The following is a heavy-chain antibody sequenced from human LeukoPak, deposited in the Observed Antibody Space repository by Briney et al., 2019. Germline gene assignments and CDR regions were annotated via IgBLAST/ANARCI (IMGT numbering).Heavy chain of an antibody. V-gene: IGHV3-30*18. Sequence: GGSLRLSCAASAFIFSDYGMHWVRQAPGKGLEWVAVMSFNGSNEYYADSVKGRFIISRDNSKNTLYLQMNSLKTEDTALYYCANFARGTSYWGQGTLVTVSS. CDR3: ANFARGTSY. CDR1: AFIFSDYG. D-gene: IGHD1-1*01. CDR2: MSFNGSNE. J-gene: IGHJ4*02.